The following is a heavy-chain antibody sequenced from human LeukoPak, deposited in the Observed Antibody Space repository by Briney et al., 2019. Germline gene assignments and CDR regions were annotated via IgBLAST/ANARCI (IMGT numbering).Heavy chain of an antibody. CDR1: GGSFSGYY. J-gene: IGHJ3*02. CDR3: ARGRFCYYDSSGYYRHHAFDI. CDR2: INHSGST. D-gene: IGHD3-22*01. Sequence: SETLSLTCAVYGGSFSGYYWSWIRQPPGKGLEWIGEINHSGSTNYNPSLKSRVTISVDTSKNQFSLKLSSVTAADTAVYYCARGRFCYYDSSGYYRHHAFDIWGQGTMVTVSS. V-gene: IGHV4-34*01.